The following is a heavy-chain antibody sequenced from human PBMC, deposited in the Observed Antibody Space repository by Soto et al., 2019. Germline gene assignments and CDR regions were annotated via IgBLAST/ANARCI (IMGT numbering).Heavy chain of an antibody. CDR3: ARSEMTYNWND. Sequence: EVQLLESGGDLVQPGGSLRLACAASGFTFRGDAMSWVRQAPGKGLEWVSSISGSGEMTHYAESVKGRFTISRDDSKNTLYLQMESLRAEYTALYYCARSEMTYNWNDWGQGTLVTVSS. J-gene: IGHJ4*02. V-gene: IGHV3-23*01. CDR2: ISGSGEMT. D-gene: IGHD1-1*01. CDR1: GFTFRGDA.